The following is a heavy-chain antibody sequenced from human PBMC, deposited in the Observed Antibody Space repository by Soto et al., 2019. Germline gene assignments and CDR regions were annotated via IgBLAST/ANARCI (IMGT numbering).Heavy chain of an antibody. CDR3: ARDSFSVDTDMENYYYYVMTV. D-gene: IGHD5-18*01. Sequence: ASVKVSCKASGYTFTSYYMHWVRQAPGQGLEWMGIINPSGGSTSYAQKFQGRVTMTRDTSTSTVYMELSSLRSEDTAVYYCARDSFSVDTDMENYYYYVMTVWGQGTTVTVSS. V-gene: IGHV1-46*01. J-gene: IGHJ6*02. CDR1: GYTFTSYY. CDR2: INPSGGST.